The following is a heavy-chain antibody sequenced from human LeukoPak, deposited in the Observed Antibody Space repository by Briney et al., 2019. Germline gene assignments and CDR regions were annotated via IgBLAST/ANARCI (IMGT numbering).Heavy chain of an antibody. CDR1: GFTFSSYW. D-gene: IGHD2-2*01. J-gene: IGHJ4*02. CDR2: INTDGSNT. CDR3: ARWGPYCSSPSCYGLGY. V-gene: IGHV3-74*01. Sequence: GGSLRLSCAASGFTFSSYWMHWVRQAPGKGLVWGSRINTDGSNTGYADSVKGRFTISRDNAKNTLYLQMNSLRAEDTAVYYCARWGPYCSSPSCYGLGYWGQGTLVTVSS.